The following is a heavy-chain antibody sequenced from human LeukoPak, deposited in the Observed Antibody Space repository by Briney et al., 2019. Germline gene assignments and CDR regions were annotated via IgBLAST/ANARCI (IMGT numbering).Heavy chain of an antibody. CDR1: GFTFSSYA. J-gene: IGHJ4*02. CDR3: ARDRASLFYFDY. CDR2: ISYDGSNK. V-gene: IGHV3-30*04. Sequence: GGSLRLSCAASGFTFSSYAMHWVRQAPGKGLEWVVVISYDGSNKYYADSVKGRFTISRDNSKNTLYLQMNSLRAEDTAVYYCARDRASLFYFDYWGQGTLVTVSS.